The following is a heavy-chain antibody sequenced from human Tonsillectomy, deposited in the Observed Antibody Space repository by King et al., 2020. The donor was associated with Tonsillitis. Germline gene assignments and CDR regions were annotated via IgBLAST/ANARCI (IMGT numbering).Heavy chain of an antibody. J-gene: IGHJ3*02. Sequence: VQLQESGPGLVKPSETLSLTCTVSGGSISSYYWSWNRQPPGNGLEWFGYIYYNGSTNYNPSLKSRVTISVDTSKNQFSLNLSSVTAADTAVFYCAKNIPGSDAFDIWGQGTMVTVSS. CDR3: AKNIPGSDAFDI. CDR2: IYYNGST. D-gene: IGHD2/OR15-2a*01. V-gene: IGHV4-59*01. CDR1: GGSISSYY.